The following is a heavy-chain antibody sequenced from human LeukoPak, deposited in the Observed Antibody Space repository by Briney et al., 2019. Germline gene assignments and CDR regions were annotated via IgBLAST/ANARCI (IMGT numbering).Heavy chain of an antibody. CDR2: IGEGGGTT. CDR3: ARNPRYSSGWYFDY. CDR1: GFTCSSYA. V-gene: IGHV3-23*01. Sequence: GGSLRLSCEASGFTCSSYAMSWVRQAPGKGLEWVSTIGEGGGTTFYADSVKGRFTISRDNSKNTLYLQMNSLRAEDTAVYYCARNPRYSSGWYFDYWGQGTLVTVSS. D-gene: IGHD6-19*01. J-gene: IGHJ4*02.